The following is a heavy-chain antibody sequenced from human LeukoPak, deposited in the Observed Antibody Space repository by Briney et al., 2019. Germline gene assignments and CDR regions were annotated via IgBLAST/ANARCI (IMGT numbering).Heavy chain of an antibody. CDR2: IIPIFVTA. CDR3: ARVNPETYDFWSGDYYYYMDV. Sequence: ASVKVSCKASGGTFTSYAISWVRQAPGQGLGWMGGIIPIFVTANYAQKFQSRVTITTDESTSTAYMELSSLRSEDTAVYYCARVNPETYDFWSGDYYYYMDVWGKGTTVTVSS. CDR1: GGTFTSYA. V-gene: IGHV1-69*05. J-gene: IGHJ6*03. D-gene: IGHD3-3*01.